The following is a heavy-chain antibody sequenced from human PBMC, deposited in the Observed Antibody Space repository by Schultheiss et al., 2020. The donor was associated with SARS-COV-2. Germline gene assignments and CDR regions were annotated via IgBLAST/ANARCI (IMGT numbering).Heavy chain of an antibody. J-gene: IGHJ6*02. D-gene: IGHD2-15*01. CDR1: GYTFTSYG. CDR2: INAYNGNT. Sequence: ASVKVSCKASGYTFTSYGISWVRQAPGQGLEWMGWINAYNGNTNYAQKLQGRVTMTTDTSTSTVYMELSSLRSEDTAVYYCAREKRYCSGGSCSDYYYYYGMDVWGQGTTVTVSS. V-gene: IGHV1-18*01. CDR3: AREKRYCSGGSCSDYYYYYGMDV.